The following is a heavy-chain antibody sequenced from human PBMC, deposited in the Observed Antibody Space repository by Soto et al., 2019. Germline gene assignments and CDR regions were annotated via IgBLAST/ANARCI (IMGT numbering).Heavy chain of an antibody. V-gene: IGHV1-69*02. CDR2: IIPILGIA. CDR1: GGTFSSYT. Sequence: HVQLVQSGAEVKKPGSSVKVSCKASGGTFSSYTITWVRQAPGQGLEWMGRIIPILGIANYAQKFQGRVTITPDKSTGTAYMALSSLRSEDTAVYYCLNIPHYWGQGTLVTVSS. CDR3: LNIPHY. J-gene: IGHJ4*02.